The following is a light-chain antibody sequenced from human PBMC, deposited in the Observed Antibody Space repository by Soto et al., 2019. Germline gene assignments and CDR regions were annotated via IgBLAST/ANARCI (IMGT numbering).Light chain of an antibody. Sequence: EIVLTQSPATLSLSPGERATLSCRASQSVNSQLAWYQQKPGQAPRLLIYDASNRATGIPARFSGSGSGTDFTLTITSLEPEDFAVYYCHQRTNWPPGAFGGGTKVDIK. J-gene: IGKJ4*01. CDR1: QSVNSQ. V-gene: IGKV3-11*01. CDR3: HQRTNWPPGA. CDR2: DAS.